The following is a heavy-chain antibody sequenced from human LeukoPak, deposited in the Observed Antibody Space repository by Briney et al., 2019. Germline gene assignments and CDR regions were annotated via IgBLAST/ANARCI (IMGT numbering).Heavy chain of an antibody. V-gene: IGHV4-31*03. CDR1: GGSISSGGYY. Sequence: SETLSLTCTVSGGSISSGGYYWSWIRQQPGKGLEWIGYIYCSGSTYYNPSLKSRVTISVDTSKNQFSLKLSSVTAADTAVYYCARETARVLGFGSFDYWGQGTLVTVSS. CDR2: IYCSGST. CDR3: ARETARVLGFGSFDY. D-gene: IGHD3-10*01. J-gene: IGHJ4*02.